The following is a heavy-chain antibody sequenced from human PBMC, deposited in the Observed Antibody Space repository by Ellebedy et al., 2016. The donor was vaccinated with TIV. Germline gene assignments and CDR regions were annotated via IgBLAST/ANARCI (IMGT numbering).Heavy chain of an antibody. J-gene: IGHJ4*02. CDR3: ANVYSSTWADS. D-gene: IGHD6-13*01. Sequence: PGGSLRLSCEASGFTFSSYHMSWVRQAPGKGLEWVANINEDGSEKYYVKSVKVRFTISRDNTKRSMYLQMNSLRAEDTAVYYCANVYSSTWADSWGQGTLVTVSS. V-gene: IGHV3-7*03. CDR2: INEDGSEK. CDR1: GFTFSSYH.